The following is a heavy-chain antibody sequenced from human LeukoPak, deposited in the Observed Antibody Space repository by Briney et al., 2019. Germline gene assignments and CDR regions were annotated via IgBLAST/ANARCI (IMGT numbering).Heavy chain of an antibody. CDR3: AAGLGGSWFDY. D-gene: IGHD2-15*01. J-gene: IGHJ4*02. CDR1: GGSISSYY. Sequence: PSETLSLTCTVSGGSISSYYWSWIRHPPGKGLEWIGYIYYSGSTNYNPSLKSRVTISVDTSKNQFSLKLSSVTAADTAVYYCAAGLGGSWFDYWGQGTLVTVSS. CDR2: IYYSGST. V-gene: IGHV4-59*01.